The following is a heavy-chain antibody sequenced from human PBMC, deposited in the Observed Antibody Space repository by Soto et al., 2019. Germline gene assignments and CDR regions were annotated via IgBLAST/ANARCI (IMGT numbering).Heavy chain of an antibody. D-gene: IGHD5-12*01. CDR1: GGSISSYY. CDR3: ARVRYSGYDLGYFDY. V-gene: IGHV4-59*01. CDR2: IYYSGST. Sequence: SETLSLTCTVSGGSISSYYWSWIRQPPGKGLEWIGYIYYSGSTNYNPSLKSRVTISVDTSKNQFSLKLSSVTAADTAVYYCARVRYSGYDLGYFDYWGQGTLVTVSS. J-gene: IGHJ4*02.